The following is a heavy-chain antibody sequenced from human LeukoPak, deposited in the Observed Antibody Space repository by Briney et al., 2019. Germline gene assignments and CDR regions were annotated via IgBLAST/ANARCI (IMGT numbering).Heavy chain of an antibody. V-gene: IGHV3-23*01. CDR3: AKMRSQWLRFEDFDY. J-gene: IGHJ4*02. D-gene: IGHD5-12*01. Sequence: GESLRLSCAASGFTFSSFAMSWVRQAPGKGLEWVSAISGSGGSTYYADFVKGRFTISRDNSKTTLYLQMNSLRAEDTAVYYCAKMRSQWLRFEDFDYWGQGTLVTVSS. CDR1: GFTFSSFA. CDR2: ISGSGGST.